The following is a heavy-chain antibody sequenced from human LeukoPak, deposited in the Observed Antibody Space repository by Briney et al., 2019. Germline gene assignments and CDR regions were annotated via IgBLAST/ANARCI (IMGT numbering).Heavy chain of an antibody. Sequence: SGTLSLTCAVSGAFIDSNNWWSWVRQTPGKGLEWIAEIFHSGSTNYNPSLKSRVTISLDESKNQFYLKLNSVTAADTAVYYCARAPKYYFDSSASWYFDIWGLGTLVAVS. D-gene: IGHD3-22*01. CDR2: IFHSGST. V-gene: IGHV4-4*02. CDR1: GAFIDSNNW. CDR3: ARAPKYYFDSSASWYFDI. J-gene: IGHJ2*01.